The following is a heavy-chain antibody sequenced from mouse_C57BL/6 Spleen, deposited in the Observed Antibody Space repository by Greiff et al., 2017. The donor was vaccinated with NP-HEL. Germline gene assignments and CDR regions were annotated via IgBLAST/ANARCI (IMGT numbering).Heavy chain of an antibody. CDR2: IDPETGGT. V-gene: IGHV1-15*01. CDR1: GYTFTDYE. CDR3: TREGYGSSYGGY. Sequence: QVQLKQSGAELVRPGASVTLSCKASGYTFTDYEMHWVKQTPVHGLEWIGAIDPETGGTAYNQKFKGKAILTADKSSSTAYMELRSLTSEDSAVYYCTREGYGSSYGGYWGQGTTLTVSS. J-gene: IGHJ2*01. D-gene: IGHD1-1*01.